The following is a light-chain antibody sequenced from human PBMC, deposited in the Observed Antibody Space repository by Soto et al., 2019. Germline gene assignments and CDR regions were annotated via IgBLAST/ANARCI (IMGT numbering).Light chain of an antibody. V-gene: IGLV1-36*01. CDR3: AAWDDSLNGLV. J-gene: IGLJ2*01. CDR2: YDD. CDR1: SSNIGNNA. Sequence: QSVLTQPPSVSDAPTQRVTISCSGSSSNIGNNAVNWYQQLPGKAPKLLIYYDDLLPSGVSDRFSGSKSGTSASLAISGLQSEDEADYYCAAWDDSLNGLVFGGGTKLTVL.